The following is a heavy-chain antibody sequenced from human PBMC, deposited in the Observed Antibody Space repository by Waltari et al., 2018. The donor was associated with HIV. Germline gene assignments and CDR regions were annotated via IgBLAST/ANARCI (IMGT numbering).Heavy chain of an antibody. Sequence: QVQLVESGGGVVQPGRSLRLSCAASGFNFSSYAMPWVRQAPGKGLEWVAVISYDGSNKYYADSVKGRFTISRDNSKNTLYLQMNSLRAEDTAVYYCARVRKEGYYFDYWGQGTLVTVSS. CDR1: GFNFSSYA. V-gene: IGHV3-30*01. CDR3: ARVRKEGYYFDY. J-gene: IGHJ4*02. CDR2: ISYDGSNK.